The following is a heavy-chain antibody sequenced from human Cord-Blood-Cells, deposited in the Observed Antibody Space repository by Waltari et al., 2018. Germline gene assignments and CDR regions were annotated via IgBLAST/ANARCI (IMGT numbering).Heavy chain of an antibody. V-gene: IGHV4-34*01. CDR2: INHSGST. CDR3: ARARRPPRILEFDP. Sequence: QVQLQQWGAGLLKPSETLSLTCAVYGGSFSAYSSSWTRQPPGKGLEWIGEINHSGSTNYNPSLKSRVTISVDTSKNQFSLKLSSVTAADTAVYYCARARRPPRILEFDPWGQGTLVTVSS. D-gene: IGHD2-15*01. CDR1: GGSFSAYS. J-gene: IGHJ5*02.